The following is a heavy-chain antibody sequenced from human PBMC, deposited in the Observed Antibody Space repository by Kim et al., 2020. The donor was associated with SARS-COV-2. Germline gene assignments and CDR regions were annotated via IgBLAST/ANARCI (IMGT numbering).Heavy chain of an antibody. CDR2: ISYDGSNK. D-gene: IGHD2-2*01. V-gene: IGHV3-30*04. CDR3: ARDRQYQRSYYYYGMDV. CDR1: GFTFSSYA. J-gene: IGHJ6*02. Sequence: GGSLRLSCAASGFTFSSYAMHWVRQAPGKGLEWVAVISYDGSNKYYADSVKGRFTISRDNSKNTLYLQMNSLRAEDTAVYYCARDRQYQRSYYYYGMDVWGQGTTVTVSS.